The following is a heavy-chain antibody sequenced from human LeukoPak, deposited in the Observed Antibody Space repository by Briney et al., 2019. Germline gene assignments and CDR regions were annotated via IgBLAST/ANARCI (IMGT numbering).Heavy chain of an antibody. CDR1: GYTFTSYG. V-gene: IGHV1-18*01. CDR3: AGGVYFGYCSGGSCPDAFDI. Sequence: ASVKVSCKASGYTFTSYGISWVRQAPGQGLEWMGWISAYNGNTNYAQKLQGRVTMTTDTSTSTAYMQLRSLRSDDTAVYYCAGGVYFGYCSGGSCPDAFDIRGQGTMVTVSS. CDR2: ISAYNGNT. J-gene: IGHJ3*02. D-gene: IGHD2-15*01.